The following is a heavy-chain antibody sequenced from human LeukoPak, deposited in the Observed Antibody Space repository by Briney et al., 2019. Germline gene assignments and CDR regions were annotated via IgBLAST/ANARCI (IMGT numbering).Heavy chain of an antibody. J-gene: IGHJ6*03. CDR1: GYTFTSYD. CDR3: ARISRGVRGVPLYYYYYMDV. V-gene: IGHV1-8*01. D-gene: IGHD3-10*01. CDR2: MNPNSGNT. Sequence: ASVKVSCKASGYTFTSYDINWERQATGQGLEWMGWMNPNSGNTGYAQKFQGRVTMTRNTSISTAYMELSSLRSEDTAVYYCARISRGVRGVPLYYYYYMDVWGKGTTVTVSS.